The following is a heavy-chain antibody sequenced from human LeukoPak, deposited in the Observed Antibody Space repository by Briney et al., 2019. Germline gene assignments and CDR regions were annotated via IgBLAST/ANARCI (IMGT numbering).Heavy chain of an antibody. D-gene: IGHD6-19*01. V-gene: IGHV4-34*01. CDR1: GGSFSGYY. CDR2: INHSGRT. J-gene: IGHJ4*02. CDR3: ARGVSTVAGSSIDY. Sequence: SETLSLTCAVYGGSFSGYYWSWIRQPPGKGLEWIGEINHSGRTNYNPSLKSRVTISVDTSKNQLSLKLSSVTAADTAVYYCARGVSTVAGSSIDYWGQGTLVTVSS.